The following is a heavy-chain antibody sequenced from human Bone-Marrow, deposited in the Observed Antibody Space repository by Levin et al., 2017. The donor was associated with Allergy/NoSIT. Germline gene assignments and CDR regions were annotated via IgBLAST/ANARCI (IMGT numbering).Heavy chain of an antibody. CDR2: IRSRGNNYAT. Sequence: GGSLRLSCAASGFTFSDSAMHWVRQASGKGLEWIGRIRSRGNNYATGYVESLKGRFTLSRDDSRNTAFLQMNSLKTEDTAIYYCARDPGVGANHIDYWGQGILVTVSS. V-gene: IGHV3-73*01. CDR3: ARDPGVGANHIDY. CDR1: GFTFSDSA. J-gene: IGHJ4*02. D-gene: IGHD1-26*01.